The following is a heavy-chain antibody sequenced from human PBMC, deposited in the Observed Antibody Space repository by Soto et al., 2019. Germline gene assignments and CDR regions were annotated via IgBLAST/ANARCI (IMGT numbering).Heavy chain of an antibody. J-gene: IGHJ3*02. CDR1: GFTFSSYS. V-gene: IGHV3-48*01. CDR2: IRSDGGTI. D-gene: IGHD2-2*02. CDR3: ARELGYCSSISCYRENI. Sequence: EVQLVESGGGLVQPGGSLRLSCAASGFTFSSYSMNWVRQAPGKGLECVSYIRSDGGTIYYADSVKGRFTISRDNAKNSLYLQMNSLRAEDTAVYYCARELGYCSSISCYRENIWGQGTMVTVSS.